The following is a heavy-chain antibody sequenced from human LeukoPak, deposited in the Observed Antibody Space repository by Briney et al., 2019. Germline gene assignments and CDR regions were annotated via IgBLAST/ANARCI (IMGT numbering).Heavy chain of an antibody. CDR3: ARLTLIAVAGRMLDY. V-gene: IGHV3-21*01. D-gene: IGHD6-19*01. J-gene: IGHJ4*02. Sequence: GGSLRLSCAASGFTFSSYSMNWVRQAPGKGLEWVSSISSSSSYIYYADSVKGRFTISRDNAKNSLYLQMNSLRAEDTAVYYCARLTLIAVAGRMLDYWGQGTLVTVS. CDR2: ISSSSSYI. CDR1: GFTFSSYS.